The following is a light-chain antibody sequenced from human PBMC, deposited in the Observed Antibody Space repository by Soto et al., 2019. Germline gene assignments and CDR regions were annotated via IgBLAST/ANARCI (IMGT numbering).Light chain of an antibody. Sequence: DIQMTQSPSSLSASVGDRVTITCRASQGINNFLAWFQQKPGKPPKLLIYGASTLHSGVPSRLSGGGSGTDFTLTITSLQPEDVATYYCQRYNGAPRTFGPGTTVELK. CDR3: QRYNGAPRT. CDR1: QGINNF. V-gene: IGKV1-27*01. J-gene: IGKJ1*01. CDR2: GAS.